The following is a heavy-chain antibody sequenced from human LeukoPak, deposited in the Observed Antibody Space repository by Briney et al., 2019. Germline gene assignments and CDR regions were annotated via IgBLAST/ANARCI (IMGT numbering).Heavy chain of an antibody. CDR1: GGTFTIYD. V-gene: IGHV1-69*06. CDR3: AGGFGSGAFY. Sequence: SVRVSFKGSGGTFTIYDISRVRQAPGEGGEWMGGIIPIFGTTNYTQKFQGRVTITADKSTSTAYMELSSLRSEDTAVYYCAGGFGSGAFYWGQGTLFTVSS. D-gene: IGHD6-19*01. CDR2: IIPIFGTT. J-gene: IGHJ4*02.